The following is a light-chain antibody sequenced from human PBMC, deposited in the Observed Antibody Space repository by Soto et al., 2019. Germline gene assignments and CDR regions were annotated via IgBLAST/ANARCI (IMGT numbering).Light chain of an antibody. CDR2: GAS. V-gene: IGKV3-20*01. Sequence: EIVLTQSPGTLSLSPGERATLSCRASQSVSSSYLAWYQQKPGQAPRLLIYGASSRATGIPDRFSGSGSGTDFTLTISRLEPEDCAVDYCQQYGSSPPTFGQGTKVEIK. J-gene: IGKJ1*01. CDR1: QSVSSSY. CDR3: QQYGSSPPT.